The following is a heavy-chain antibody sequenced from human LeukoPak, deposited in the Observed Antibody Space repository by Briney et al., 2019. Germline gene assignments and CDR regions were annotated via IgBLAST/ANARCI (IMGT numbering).Heavy chain of an antibody. Sequence: ETLSLTCAVYGGSFSGYYWSWIRQPPGKGLEWIGEINHSGSTNYNPSLKSRVTISVDTSKNQFSLKLSSVTAADTAVYYCARLSGYSSGHYYSDYWGQGTLVTVSS. V-gene: IGHV4-34*01. CDR2: INHSGST. CDR3: ARLSGYSSGHYYSDY. D-gene: IGHD3-22*01. J-gene: IGHJ4*02. CDR1: GGSFSGYY.